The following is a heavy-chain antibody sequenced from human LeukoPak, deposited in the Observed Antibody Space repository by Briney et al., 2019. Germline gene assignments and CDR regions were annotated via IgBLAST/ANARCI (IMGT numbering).Heavy chain of an antibody. V-gene: IGHV1-2*06. J-gene: IGHJ5*02. CDR1: GNTFTAYY. CDR3: ASDQAGSVNSFDT. Sequence: ASVKVSCKASGNTFTAYYIHWVRQAPGQGLEWMVRINPNSDAADYAQNFRGRVTLTRDTSISTAYMDLTRLRSDDTAVYYCASDQAGSVNSFDTWGQGTLVTVSS. CDR2: INPNSDAA.